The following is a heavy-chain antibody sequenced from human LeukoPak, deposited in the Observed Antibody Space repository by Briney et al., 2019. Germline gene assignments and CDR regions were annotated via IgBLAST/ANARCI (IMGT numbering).Heavy chain of an antibody. J-gene: IGHJ3*02. V-gene: IGHV4-39*07. CDR3: ARDRSSWYQSGLYDAFDI. CDR2: IYYSGST. CDR1: GGSISRSSYY. D-gene: IGHD6-13*01. Sequence: PSETLSLTCTVSGGSISRSSYYWGWIRQPPGKGLEWIGSIYYSGSTYHNPSLKSRVIISVDTSKNQFSLKLSSVNVADTAVYYCARDRSSWYQSGLYDAFDIWGQGTMVTVSS.